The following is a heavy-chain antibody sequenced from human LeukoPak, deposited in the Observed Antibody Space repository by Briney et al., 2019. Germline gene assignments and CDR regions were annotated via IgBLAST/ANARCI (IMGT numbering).Heavy chain of an antibody. V-gene: IGHV3-30*02. CDR1: GFTFSSYG. J-gene: IGHJ4*02. CDR2: IRYDGSNK. Sequence: SGGSLRLSCAASGFTFSSYGMHWVRQAPGKGLEWMAFIRYDGSNKYYADSVKGRFTISRDNSKNTLYLQMNSLRAEDTAVYYCAKDQDSSWYYFDYWGQGTLVTVSS. D-gene: IGHD6-13*01. CDR3: AKDQDSSWYYFDY.